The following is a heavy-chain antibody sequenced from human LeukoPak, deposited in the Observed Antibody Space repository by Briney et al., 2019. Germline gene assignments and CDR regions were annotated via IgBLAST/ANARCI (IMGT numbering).Heavy chain of an antibody. Sequence: PSEALSLTCNVSGGSITSSSYSWGWIRQPPGKGLEWIGSIYYSGSTYYNPSLKSRVTISVDTSKDQFSLKLSSVTAADTAVYYCTRGSYYGSGTYYFEYFQHWGQGTLVTVSS. J-gene: IGHJ1*01. V-gene: IGHV4-39*07. CDR3: TRGSYYGSGTYYFEYFQH. CDR2: IYYSGST. CDR1: GGSITSSSYS. D-gene: IGHD3-10*01.